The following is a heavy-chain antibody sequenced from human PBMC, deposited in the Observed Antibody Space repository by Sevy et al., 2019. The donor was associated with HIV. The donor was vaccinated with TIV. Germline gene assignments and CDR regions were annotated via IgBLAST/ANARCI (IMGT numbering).Heavy chain of an antibody. V-gene: IGHV3-53*01. J-gene: IGHJ4*02. CDR2: IYSGGST. D-gene: IGHD3-22*01. CDR3: ARGPDYYDSSGYYLAEFYFDY. Sequence: GGSLRLSCAASGFTVSSNYMSWVRQAPGKGLEWVSVIYSGGSTYYADSVKGRLTISRDNSKNTLYLQMNSLRAEDTAVYYCARGPDYYDSSGYYLAEFYFDYWGQGTLVTVSS. CDR1: GFTVSSNY.